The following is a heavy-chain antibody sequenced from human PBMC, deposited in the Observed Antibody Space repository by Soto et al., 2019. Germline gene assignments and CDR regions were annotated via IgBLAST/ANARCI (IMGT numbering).Heavy chain of an antibody. CDR3: ARCPYIAATMLPDY. Sequence: GSLRLSCAASGFTFSSYWMSWVRQAPGKGLEWVANIKQDGSEKYYVDSVKGRFTISRDNAKNSLYLQMNSLRAEDTAVYYCARCPYIAATMLPDYWGQGTLVTVSS. CDR2: IKQDGSEK. CDR1: GFTFSSYW. J-gene: IGHJ4*02. D-gene: IGHD5-12*01. V-gene: IGHV3-7*05.